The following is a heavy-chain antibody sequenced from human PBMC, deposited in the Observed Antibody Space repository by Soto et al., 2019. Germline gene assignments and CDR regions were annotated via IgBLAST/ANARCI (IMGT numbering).Heavy chain of an antibody. CDR2: FSGDGINT. J-gene: IGHJ6*02. CDR1: GFTIATA. D-gene: IGHD1-26*01. CDR3: AQGPLVGANYKYYDMDV. V-gene: IGHV3-23*01. Sequence: PGGSLNPPWAALGFTIATALPWSPQAPGKGLEWVSSFSGDGINTYYADSVKGRFTFSRDNSKNTVYLQMDNLRVEDTAVYHCAQGPLVGANYKYYDMDVWGQGT.